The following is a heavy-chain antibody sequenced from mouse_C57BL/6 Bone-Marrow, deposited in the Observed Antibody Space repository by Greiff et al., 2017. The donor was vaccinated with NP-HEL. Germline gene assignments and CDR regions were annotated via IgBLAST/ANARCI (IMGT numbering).Heavy chain of an antibody. CDR3: ARLSNYYGSSYWYFDV. CDR1: GYTFTSYW. V-gene: IGHV1-69*01. CDR2: IDPSDSYT. Sequence: QVQLQQPGAELVMPGASVKLSCKASGYTFTSYWMHWVKQRPGQGLEWIGEIDPSDSYTNYNQKFKGKSTLTVDKSSSTAYMQLSSLTSEDSAVYYCARLSNYYGSSYWYFDVWGTGTTVTVSS. D-gene: IGHD1-1*01. J-gene: IGHJ1*03.